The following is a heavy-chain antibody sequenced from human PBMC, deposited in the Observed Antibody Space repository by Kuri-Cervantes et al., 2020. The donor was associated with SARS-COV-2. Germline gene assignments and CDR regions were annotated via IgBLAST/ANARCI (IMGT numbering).Heavy chain of an antibody. J-gene: IGHJ4*02. Sequence: SETLSLTCAVYGGSFSGYYWSWIRQPPGKGLEWIGEINHSGSTNYNPSLKSRVTISLDPSNNQVSLSLTSTSAADTAVYYCGKVSWLQLWRRYSDSWGQGTLVTVSS. V-gene: IGHV4-34*01. D-gene: IGHD5-24*01. CDR2: INHSGST. CDR1: GGSFSGYY. CDR3: GKVSWLQLWRRYSDS.